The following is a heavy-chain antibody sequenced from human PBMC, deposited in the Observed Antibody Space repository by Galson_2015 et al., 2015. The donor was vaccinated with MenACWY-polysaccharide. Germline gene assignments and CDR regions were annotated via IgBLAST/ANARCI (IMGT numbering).Heavy chain of an antibody. CDR2: ISGYNDNT. J-gene: IGHJ4*02. D-gene: IGHD6-13*01. CDR3: ARDFTKYGHSSVQLDY. Sequence: QSGAEVKKPGASVTVSCKASGYTFTSYSISCVRQAPGQGLEWMGWISGYNDNTNYAQKVQGRVTMTTDTSTRTAYMELRSLRSDDTAVYYCARDFTKYGHSSVQLDYWGQGTLVTVSS. CDR1: GYTFTSYS. V-gene: IGHV1-18*01.